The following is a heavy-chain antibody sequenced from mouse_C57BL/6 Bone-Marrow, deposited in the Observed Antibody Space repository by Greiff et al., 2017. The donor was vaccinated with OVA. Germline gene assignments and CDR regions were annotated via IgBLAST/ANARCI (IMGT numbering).Heavy chain of an antibody. CDR1: FTFTDYYM. CDR2: YPGSGSTN. J-gene: IGHJ3*01. V-gene: IGHV1-83*01. CDR3: RVYDGTFAY. D-gene: IGHD2-14*01. Sequence: VQLQQSGPVLVKPGPSVKISCKASGFTFTDYYMHWVKQRPGQGLEWIGDIYPGSGSTNYNEKFKSKATLTVDTSSSTAYMQRSSLTSEDSAVYYCARVYDGTFAYWGQGTLVTVSA.